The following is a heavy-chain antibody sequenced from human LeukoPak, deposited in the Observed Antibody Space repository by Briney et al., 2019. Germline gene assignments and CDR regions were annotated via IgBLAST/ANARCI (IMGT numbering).Heavy chain of an antibody. V-gene: IGHV1-18*01. CDR3: ARDVRELRRKPGYNWFDR. CDR2: ISAYNGNT. J-gene: IGHJ5*02. D-gene: IGHD1-26*01. Sequence: ASVKVSCKASGYTFTRYGISWVRQAPGQGLEWVGWISAYNGNTNYAQKLQGRVTMTTDTSTSTAYMELRSLRSDDTAVYYCARDVRELRRKPGYNWFDRWGQGTLVTVSS. CDR1: GYTFTRYG.